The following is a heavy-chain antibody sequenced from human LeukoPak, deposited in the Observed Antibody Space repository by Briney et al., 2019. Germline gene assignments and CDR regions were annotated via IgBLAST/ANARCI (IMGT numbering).Heavy chain of an antibody. CDR2: ISDGGDDT. V-gene: IGHV3-23*01. J-gene: IGHJ4*02. Sequence: GGSLRLSCAASGFTFSSYAMSWVRQAPGKGLEWVSAISDGGDDTYYADSVKGRFTIPRDNSRNTLYLQMNSLRAEDTAVYYCAKGSSSGYGYYWGQGTLVTVSS. CDR1: GFTFSSYA. D-gene: IGHD6-19*01. CDR3: AKGSSSGYGYY.